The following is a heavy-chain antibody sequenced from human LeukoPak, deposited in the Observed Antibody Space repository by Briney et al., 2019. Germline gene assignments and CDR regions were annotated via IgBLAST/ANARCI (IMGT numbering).Heavy chain of an antibody. V-gene: IGHV3-NL1*01. CDR2: IHASGDT. D-gene: IGHD4-17*01. CDR1: GFTFGSYA. J-gene: IGHJ4*02. CDR3: AKDLRPQIPYGESPRGTAPMGY. Sequence: PGGSLRLSCAASGFTFGSYAMHWVRQAPGKGLEWVSVIHASGDTYYADSVKGRFTISRDNSKNTLSLQMNSLRAEDTAVYYCAKDLRPQIPYGESPRGTAPMGYWGQGALVTVSS.